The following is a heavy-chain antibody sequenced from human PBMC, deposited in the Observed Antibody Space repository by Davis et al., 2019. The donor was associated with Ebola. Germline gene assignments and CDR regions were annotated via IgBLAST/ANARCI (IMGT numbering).Heavy chain of an antibody. J-gene: IGHJ4*02. Sequence: PGGSLRLSCAASGFTLSSSVISWVRQAPGKGLEWVSTVSGSGGSTYYADSVKGRFTISRENAKNTLYLQINSLRAEDTAVYYCAKATGVVWSSGLFDYWGQGTLVTVSS. CDR2: VSGSGGST. CDR3: AKATGVVWSSGLFDY. CDR1: GFTLSSSV. V-gene: IGHV3-23*01. D-gene: IGHD6-19*01.